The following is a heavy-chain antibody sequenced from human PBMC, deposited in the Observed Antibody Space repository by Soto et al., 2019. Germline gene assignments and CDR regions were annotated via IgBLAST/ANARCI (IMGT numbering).Heavy chain of an antibody. Sequence: PSETLSLTCTVSGGSISSYYWSWIRQPPGKGLEWIGYIYYTGSTNYNPSLKGRVTISVDTSKNQFSLSLTSVTAADTAVYYCASHSGGYNGFDFSYWGQGALVTVPS. CDR3: ASHSGGYNGFDFSY. D-gene: IGHD5-12*01. CDR1: GGSISSYY. J-gene: IGHJ4*02. CDR2: IYYTGST. V-gene: IGHV4-59*08.